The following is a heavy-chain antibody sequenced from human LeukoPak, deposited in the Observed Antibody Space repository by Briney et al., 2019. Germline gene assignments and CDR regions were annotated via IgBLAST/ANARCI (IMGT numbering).Heavy chain of an antibody. D-gene: IGHD3-10*01. V-gene: IGHV1-8*01. J-gene: IGHJ4*02. CDR1: GYTFINYD. Sequence: ASVKVSCKASGYTFINYDIMWVRQATGQGPEWMGWMNSNSGNTGYAQKFQGRVTMTRDTSINTAYMELHSLTSEDTAVYYCARGRGGTVVRGYLDYWGQGTLVTVSS. CDR3: ARGRGGTVVRGYLDY. CDR2: MNSNSGNT.